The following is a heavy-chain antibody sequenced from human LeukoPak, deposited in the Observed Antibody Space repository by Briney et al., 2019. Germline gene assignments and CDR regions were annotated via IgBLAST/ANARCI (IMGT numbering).Heavy chain of an antibody. CDR2: ISPNSVEK. V-gene: IGHV1-2*02. J-gene: IGHJ3*02. D-gene: IGHD3-3*01. CDR1: GYTFSDYY. CDR3: ARKRGVGVDRNASDI. Sequence: GASVKVSCKASGYTFSDYYMHWVRQAPAQGLEWMGWISPNSVEKVYAQKFQGRVTMTRDTSISTAYMERSRLRSDDTAVYYCARKRGVGVDRNASDIWGQGTMVTVFS.